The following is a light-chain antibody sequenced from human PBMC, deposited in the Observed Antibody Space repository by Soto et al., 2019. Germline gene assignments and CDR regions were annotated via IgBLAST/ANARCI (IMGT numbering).Light chain of an antibody. CDR1: QSVSSSY. CDR3: QQYGSSPRT. Sequence: EIVLTQSPGTLSLSPGERATLSCRASQSVSSSYLAWYQQKPGQAPRLLLYGASSRATGIPDRFSGSGSGTDFTLTSSRLGPEDFAVYYGQQYGSSPRTVGQGTKLEIK. CDR2: GAS. V-gene: IGKV3-20*01. J-gene: IGKJ1*01.